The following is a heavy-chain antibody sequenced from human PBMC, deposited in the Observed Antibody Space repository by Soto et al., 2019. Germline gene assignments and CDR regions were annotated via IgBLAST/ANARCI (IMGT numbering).Heavy chain of an antibody. Sequence: QVQLQESGPGLVKPSQTLSLTCTVSGGSISSGGYYWSWIRQPPGKGLEWIGYIYYSGSTYYNPSLKSRVTISVDTSKNQFSLKLSSVTAADTAVYYCAREPVVTDYDYYGMDVWGQGTTVTVSS. CDR3: AREPVVTDYDYYGMDV. D-gene: IGHD2-21*02. V-gene: IGHV4-31*03. CDR1: GGSISSGGYY. J-gene: IGHJ6*02. CDR2: IYYSGST.